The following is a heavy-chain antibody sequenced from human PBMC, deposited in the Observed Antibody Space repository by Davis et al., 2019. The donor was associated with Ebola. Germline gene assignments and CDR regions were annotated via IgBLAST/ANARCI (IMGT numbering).Heavy chain of an antibody. CDR1: GFTFSSYA. Sequence: PGGSLRLSCAASGFTFSSYAMSWLRHAPGKGLEWVSSISVSGGSTYSADSVKGRFTISRDNSQNTLYMQMNSLRAEDTAVYYCAKPPNNIVGAIYYFDYWGQGTLVTVSS. CDR2: ISVSGGST. V-gene: IGHV3-23*01. CDR3: AKPPNNIVGAIYYFDY. J-gene: IGHJ4*02. D-gene: IGHD1-26*01.